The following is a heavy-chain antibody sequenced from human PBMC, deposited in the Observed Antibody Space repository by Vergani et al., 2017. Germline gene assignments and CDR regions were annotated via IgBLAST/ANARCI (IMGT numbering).Heavy chain of an antibody. CDR2: IYHSEST. CDR1: GGSISSGGYS. V-gene: IGHV4-30-2*01. CDR3: ARIVGDILTGYPIYYYYYMDV. J-gene: IGHJ6*03. Sequence: QLQLQESGSGLVKPSQTLSLTCAVSGGSISSGGYSWSWIRQPPGKGLEWIGYIYHSESTYYNPSLKRRVTISVDRSKNQFSLKLSSVTAADTAVYYCARIVGDILTGYPIYYYYYMDVWGKGTTVTVSS. D-gene: IGHD3-9*01.